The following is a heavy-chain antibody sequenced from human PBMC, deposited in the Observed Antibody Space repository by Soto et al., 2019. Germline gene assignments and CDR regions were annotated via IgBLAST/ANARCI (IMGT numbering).Heavy chain of an antibody. CDR2: IYYSGST. V-gene: IGHV4-61*08. J-gene: IGHJ5*02. CDR3: ARDGRPESRNWFDP. CDR1: GGSISSGGYY. Sequence: SETLSLTCTVSGGSISSGGYYWSWIRQHPGKGLEWIGYIYYSGSTNYNPSLKSRVTISVDTSKNQFSLKLSSVTAADTAVYYCARDGRPESRNWFDPWGQGTLVTVSS.